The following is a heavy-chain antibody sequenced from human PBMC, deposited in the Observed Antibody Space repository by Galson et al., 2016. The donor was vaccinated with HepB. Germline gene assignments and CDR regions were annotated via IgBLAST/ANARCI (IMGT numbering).Heavy chain of an antibody. CDR3: SKSRYSDTTGYFFPDF. V-gene: IGHV4-4*01. CDR2: LYHSVNS. D-gene: IGHD3-22*01. J-gene: IGHJ4*02. CDR1: GGSISYDYW. Sequence: ETLSLTCAVSGGSISYDYWWCSLRQPPGQGLEWIAQLYHSVNSYYTQSLTGRVSISVDKSKNHFSLQLTSVTAADTAIYFCSKSRYSDTTGYFFPDFWGQGTLVTVSS.